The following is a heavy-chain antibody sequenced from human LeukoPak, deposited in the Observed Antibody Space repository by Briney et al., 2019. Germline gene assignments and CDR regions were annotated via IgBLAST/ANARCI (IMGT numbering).Heavy chain of an antibody. CDR2: IYYSGST. CDR3: ARDRGGTGFFDY. J-gene: IGHJ4*02. Sequence: PSETLSLTCAVSGGSISSYYWSWIRQPPGKGLEWIGYIYYSGSTYYNPSLKSRVTISVDTSKNQFSLKLSSVTAADTAVYYCARDRGGTGFFDYWGQGTLVTVSS. D-gene: IGHD1-1*01. CDR1: GGSISSYY. V-gene: IGHV4-59*12.